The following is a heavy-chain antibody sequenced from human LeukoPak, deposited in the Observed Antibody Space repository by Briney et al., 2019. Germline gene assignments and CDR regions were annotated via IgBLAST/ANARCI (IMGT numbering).Heavy chain of an antibody. CDR1: GFTVSSNY. CDR3: ARVGEGAAKD. V-gene: IGHV3-53*01. D-gene: IGHD1-26*01. J-gene: IGHJ4*02. CDR2: IYSGGST. Sequence: PGGSLRLSCAASGFTVSSNYMTWVRQTPGKGLVWVSVIYSGGSTYYADSVKGRFTISRDNSKNTLYLQMNSLRVEDTAVYYCARVGEGAAKDWGQGTLVTVSS.